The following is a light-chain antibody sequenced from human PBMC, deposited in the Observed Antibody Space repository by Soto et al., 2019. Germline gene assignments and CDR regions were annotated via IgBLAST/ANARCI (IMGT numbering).Light chain of an antibody. Sequence: QSVLTQPPSVSGVPGQRVTISCTGSSSNIGAGYDVHWYQQLPGTAPKLLIYGNSNRPSGVPDRFSGSKSGTSASLAITGLQAEDEADYYCQSYDSSLSGLYVFGGGTKVTVL. CDR3: QSYDSSLSGLYV. CDR2: GNS. CDR1: SSNIGAGYD. V-gene: IGLV1-40*01. J-gene: IGLJ1*01.